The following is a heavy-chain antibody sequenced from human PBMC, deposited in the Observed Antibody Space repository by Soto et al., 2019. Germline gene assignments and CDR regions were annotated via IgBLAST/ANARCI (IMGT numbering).Heavy chain of an antibody. V-gene: IGHV4-31*03. Sequence: SATKPHTCTFSGGTSGSGGCCLSWIRQHPGKGLEWIGYIYYSGSTYYNPSLKSRVTISVDTSKNQFSLKLSSVTAADTAVYHCASNDRGVDYWGQANRVTVS. J-gene: IGHJ4*02. D-gene: IGHD3-22*01. CDR1: GGTSGSGGCC. CDR2: IYYSGST. CDR3: ASNDRGVDY.